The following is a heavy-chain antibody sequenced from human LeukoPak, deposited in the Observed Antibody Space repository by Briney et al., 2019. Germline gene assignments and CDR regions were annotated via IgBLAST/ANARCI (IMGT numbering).Heavy chain of an antibody. V-gene: IGHV3-11*04. D-gene: IGHD6-19*01. J-gene: IGHJ4*02. Sequence: GGSLRLSCAASGFTSRDYYMSGIRQAPGKGLEWSSYISSGGSTTYYGDSVKGRFTISRDNVQNSLYLQMNSLRAEDTAVYYCARQAVAGEIDFWGQGPLVTVSS. CDR3: ARQAVAGEIDF. CDR1: GFTSRDYY. CDR2: ISSGGSTT.